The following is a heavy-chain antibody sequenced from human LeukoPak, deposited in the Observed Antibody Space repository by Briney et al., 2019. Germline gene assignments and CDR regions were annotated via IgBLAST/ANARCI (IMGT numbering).Heavy chain of an antibody. V-gene: IGHV3-7*01. CDR2: IKEDGSEK. CDR1: GFTFSSHW. Sequence: GGSLRLSCAASGFTFSSHWMNWVRQAPGKGLEWVANIKEDGSEKYYVDSVKGRFTISRDNAKNSLCLQMNSLRAEDTAVYYCARDMHYHDSSGFYDYWGQGTLVTVSS. D-gene: IGHD3-22*01. J-gene: IGHJ4*02. CDR3: ARDMHYHDSSGFYDY.